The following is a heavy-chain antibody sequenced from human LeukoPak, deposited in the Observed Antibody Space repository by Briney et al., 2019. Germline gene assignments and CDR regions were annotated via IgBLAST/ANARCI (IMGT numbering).Heavy chain of an antibody. Sequence: PSQTLSLTCAVSGGSISGGGYSWSWIRQPPGKGLEWIGYIYHSGSTYYNPSLKSRVTISVDRSKNQFSLKLSSVTAADTAVYYCARRTGGSSVAPFDYWGQGTLVTVSS. D-gene: IGHD3-22*01. J-gene: IGHJ4*02. CDR3: ARRTGGSSVAPFDY. V-gene: IGHV4-30-2*01. CDR2: IYHSGST. CDR1: GGSISGGGYS.